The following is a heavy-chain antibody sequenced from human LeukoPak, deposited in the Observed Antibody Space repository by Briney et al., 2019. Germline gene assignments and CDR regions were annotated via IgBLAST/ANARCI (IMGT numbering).Heavy chain of an antibody. CDR3: ARVGVLLWFGETKVAFDI. Sequence: SETLSLTCAVYGGSFSGYYWSWIRQPPGKGLEWIGEINHSGSTNYNPSLKSRVTISVDTSKNQFSLKLSSVTAADTAVYYCARVGVLLWFGETKVAFDIWGQGTMVTVSS. CDR1: GGSFSGYY. D-gene: IGHD3-10*01. CDR2: INHSGST. J-gene: IGHJ3*02. V-gene: IGHV4-34*01.